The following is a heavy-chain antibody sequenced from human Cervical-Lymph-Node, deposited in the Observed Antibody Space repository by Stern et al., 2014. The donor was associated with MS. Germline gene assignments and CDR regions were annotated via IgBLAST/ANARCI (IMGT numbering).Heavy chain of an antibody. V-gene: IGHV1-2*04. Sequence: VQLVESGAEVKKPGASVKVSCKASGYTFTGYYMHWVRQAPGQGLEWMGWINPNSGGTNYAQKFQGWVTMTRDTSISTDSMEVSRLRSDDTAVYYCARGDCSGGSCLAHFDYWGQGTLVTVSS. CDR2: INPNSGGT. CDR3: ARGDCSGGSCLAHFDY. J-gene: IGHJ4*02. CDR1: GYTFTGYY. D-gene: IGHD2-15*01.